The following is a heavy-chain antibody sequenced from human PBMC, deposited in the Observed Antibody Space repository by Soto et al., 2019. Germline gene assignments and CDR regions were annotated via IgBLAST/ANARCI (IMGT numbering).Heavy chain of an antibody. CDR2: INPSGGST. J-gene: IGHJ5*02. CDR1: GYTFTSYY. V-gene: IGHV1-46*01. CDR3: ARETPYYYDSSGYYGALAFDP. Sequence: ASVKVSCKASGYTFTSYYMHWVRQAPGQGLEWIGIINPSGGSTSYAQKFQGRVTMTRDTSTSTVYMELSSLRSEDTAVYYCARETPYYYDSSGYYGALAFDPWGQGTLVTVSS. D-gene: IGHD3-22*01.